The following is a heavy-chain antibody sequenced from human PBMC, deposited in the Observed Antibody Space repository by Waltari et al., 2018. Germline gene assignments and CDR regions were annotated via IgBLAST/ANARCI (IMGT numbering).Heavy chain of an antibody. CDR3: AREADCSSISCYFDS. Sequence: QVQLVQSGAEVKKAASSVKVSCKASGGTFSSDSSTWVRQARGQGLEWMGAIIPMFGKGNYAQNFQGRVTITADESRRTVYMQLSSLRSEDTAVYYCAREADCSSISCYFDSWGQGTLVTVSS. CDR2: IIPMFGKG. D-gene: IGHD2-2*01. J-gene: IGHJ4*02. CDR1: GGTFSSDS. V-gene: IGHV1-69*01.